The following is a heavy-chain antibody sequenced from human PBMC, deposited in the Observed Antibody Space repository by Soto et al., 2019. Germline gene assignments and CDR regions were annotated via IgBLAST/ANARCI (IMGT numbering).Heavy chain of an antibody. CDR2: INSDGSST. CDR1: GFTFSSYW. Sequence: EVQLVESGGGLVQPGGYLRLSCAASGFTFSSYWMHWVRQAPGKGLVWVSRINSDGSSTSYADSVKGRFTISRDNAKNPLYLQMNSLRAEDTAVYYCARDPRGYSYGYSDYWGQGTLVTVSS. V-gene: IGHV3-74*01. D-gene: IGHD5-18*01. CDR3: ARDPRGYSYGYSDY. J-gene: IGHJ4*02.